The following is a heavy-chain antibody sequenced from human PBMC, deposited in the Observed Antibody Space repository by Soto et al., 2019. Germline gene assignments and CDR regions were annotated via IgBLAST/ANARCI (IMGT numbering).Heavy chain of an antibody. D-gene: IGHD3-22*01. V-gene: IGHV4-4*09. CDR2: ISNSGST. Sequence: SETLSLTCTVSGGSIETFYWSWIRQPPGKGLEWIVYISNSGSTNYNPSLGSRDTVSLDTAKNQFSLRLSSVTAADTAVYYCAGYYFDTGGYSNWFEPWGQGTLVTVSS. CDR3: AGYYFDTGGYSNWFEP. CDR1: GGSIETFY. J-gene: IGHJ5*02.